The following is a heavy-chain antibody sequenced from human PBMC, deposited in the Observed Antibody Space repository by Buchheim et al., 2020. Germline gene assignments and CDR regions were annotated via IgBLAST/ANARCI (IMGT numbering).Heavy chain of an antibody. CDR3: ARDSGYCSGGSCYSFDY. D-gene: IGHD2-15*01. CDR2: ISYDGSNK. CDR1: GFTFSSYA. Sequence: QVQLVESGGGVVQPGRSLRLSCAASGFTFSSYAMHWVRQAPGKGLEWVAVISYDGSNKYYADSVKGRFTISRDNSKNTLYLKMNSLRAEDTAVYYCARDSGYCSGGSCYSFDYWGQGTL. V-gene: IGHV3-30-3*01. J-gene: IGHJ4*02.